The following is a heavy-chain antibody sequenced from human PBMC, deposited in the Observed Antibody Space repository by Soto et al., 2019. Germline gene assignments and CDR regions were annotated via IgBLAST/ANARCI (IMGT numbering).Heavy chain of an antibody. CDR3: VRVRGP. CDR2: IYHSGST. CDR1: GGSISSGGYS. V-gene: IGHV4-30-2*01. J-gene: IGHJ5*02. Sequence: QLQLQESGSGLVKPSQTLSLTCVVSGGSISSGGYSWSWIRQPPGKGLEWIGYIYHSGSTYYNPAHKSRVTISVDRPKNQSSLKLSSVAAADTAVYYCVRVRGPWGQGTLVTVSS. D-gene: IGHD3-10*01.